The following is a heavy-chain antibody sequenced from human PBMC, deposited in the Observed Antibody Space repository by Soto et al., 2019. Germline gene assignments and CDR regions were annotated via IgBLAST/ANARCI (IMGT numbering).Heavy chain of an antibody. CDR2: IIPIFGTA. D-gene: IGHD5-18*01. Sequence: SVKVSCKASGGTFSSYAISWVRQAPGQGLEWMGGIIPIFGTANYAQKLQGRVTITADESTSTAYMELSSLRSEDTAVYYCARCGYSYGYWFDPWGQGTLVTVSS. V-gene: IGHV1-69*13. CDR3: ARCGYSYGYWFDP. J-gene: IGHJ5*02. CDR1: GGTFSSYA.